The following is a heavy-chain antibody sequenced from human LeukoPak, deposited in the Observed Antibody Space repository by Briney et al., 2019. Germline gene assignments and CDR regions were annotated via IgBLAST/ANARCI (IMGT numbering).Heavy chain of an antibody. V-gene: IGHV3-48*01. D-gene: IGHD3-3*01. Sequence: PGGSLRLSCAASGFTFNSYSMNWVRQAPGKGLEWVSYISSSSSTIYYADSVKGRFTISRDNAKNSLYLQMNSLRAEDTAVYYCAGTYYDFWSGYSDYWGRGTLVTVSS. CDR1: GFTFNSYS. CDR2: ISSSSSTI. CDR3: AGTYYDFWSGYSDY. J-gene: IGHJ4*02.